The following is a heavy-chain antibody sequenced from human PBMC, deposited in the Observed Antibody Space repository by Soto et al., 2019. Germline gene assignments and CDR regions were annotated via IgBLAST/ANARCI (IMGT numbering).Heavy chain of an antibody. CDR2: IKQDGSEK. J-gene: IGHJ4*02. V-gene: IGHV3-7*04. CDR3: ARDRSFHDS. D-gene: IGHD1-26*01. CDR1: GFSFSYYW. Sequence: EVQLVESGGGLVQPGGSLRLSCAASGFSFSYYWMNWVRQAPGKGLEWVANIKQDGSEKYYVDSVKGRFTISRDNAKNSLFLQMNSLRAEDTAVYYCARDRSFHDSWGQGTLVTVS.